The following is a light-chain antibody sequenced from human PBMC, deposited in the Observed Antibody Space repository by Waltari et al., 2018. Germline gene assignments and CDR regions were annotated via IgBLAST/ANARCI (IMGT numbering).Light chain of an antibody. CDR3: QQYNSDDWT. CDR1: QAISSW. V-gene: IGKV1-12*01. J-gene: IGKJ1*01. CDR2: AAS. Sequence: DIQMTQSPSSVSASVGDRVTITCRASQAISSWLAWYQQKPGKAPRLLIYAASSLQSGVPSRFSGSGFGTDFTLTISSLQPDDFATYYCQQYNSDDWTFGQGTKVEI.